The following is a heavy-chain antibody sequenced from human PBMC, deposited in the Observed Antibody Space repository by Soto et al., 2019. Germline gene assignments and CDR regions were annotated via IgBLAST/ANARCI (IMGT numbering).Heavy chain of an antibody. Sequence: PSETLSLTCTVSGDSISNYYWTWIRQPPGTGLDWIGYIYDSGTTNYNPSLKSRVTISIDTSKQQFSLKLSSVTAADTAVYYSARSPYSGSYYRNNWFDPWGQGTLVTVSS. J-gene: IGHJ5*02. CDR3: ARSPYSGSYYRNNWFDP. D-gene: IGHD1-26*01. V-gene: IGHV4-59*01. CDR1: GDSISNYY. CDR2: IYDSGTT.